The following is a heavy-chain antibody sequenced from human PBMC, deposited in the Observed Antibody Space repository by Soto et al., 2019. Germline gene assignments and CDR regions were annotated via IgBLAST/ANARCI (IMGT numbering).Heavy chain of an antibody. CDR1: GGSFSGYS. V-gene: IGHV4-34*01. CDR3: ARARFDSWSHIYYGLDV. J-gene: IGHJ6*02. Sequence: PSETLSLTCAVYGGSFSGYSGTWLRQPPGKGLEWIGEINHSGTTDYNPALKSRVTMSADTSKNQFSLRMTSVTAADTAVYYCARARFDSWSHIYYGLDVWGQGTTVTVSS. CDR2: INHSGTT. D-gene: IGHD3-3*01.